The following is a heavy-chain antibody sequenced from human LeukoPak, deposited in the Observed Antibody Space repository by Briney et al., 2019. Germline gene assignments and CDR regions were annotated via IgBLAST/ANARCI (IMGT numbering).Heavy chain of an antibody. CDR2: IYSGAAT. Sequence: PGGSLRLSCAASGFTVSSNYMSWVRQAPGKGLEWVSVIYSGAATDYADSVKGRFTISTDNSKNTMYLQMNSLRADDTAMYYCARGFCSGGTCFDFWGQGTLVTVSS. CDR3: ARGFCSGGTCFDF. D-gene: IGHD2-15*01. CDR1: GFTVSSNY. V-gene: IGHV3-53*01. J-gene: IGHJ4*02.